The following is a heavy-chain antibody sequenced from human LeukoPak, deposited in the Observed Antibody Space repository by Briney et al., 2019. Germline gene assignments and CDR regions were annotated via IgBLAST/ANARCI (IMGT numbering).Heavy chain of an antibody. CDR2: IYYSGRT. V-gene: IGHV4-39*02. Sequence: LKTVSLNSTTPDASTSNNIKYLSSILQPAGKSLAWIGRIYYSGRTDYNTYIKNRVTISLATSKNHFSMRLNSVTASDTAVYFWSRGAGAPWIDPWGQGIVVSVSS. D-gene: IGHD6-19*01. CDR1: DASTSNNIKY. CDR3: SRGAGAPWIDP. J-gene: IGHJ5*02.